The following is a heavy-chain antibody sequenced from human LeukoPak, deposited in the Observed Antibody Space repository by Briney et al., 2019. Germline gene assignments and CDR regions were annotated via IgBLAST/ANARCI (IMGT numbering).Heavy chain of an antibody. CDR2: IYTSGST. D-gene: IGHD2-2*01. J-gene: IGHJ5*02. Sequence: SETLSLTCTVSGGSISIYYWSWIRQPAGKGLEWIGRIYTSGSTNYNPSLKSRVTMSVDTSKNQFSLKLSSVTAADTAVYYCATEIRGDIVVVPAAMCWFDPWGQGTLVTVSS. CDR3: ATEIRGDIVVVPAAMCWFDP. CDR1: GGSISIYY. V-gene: IGHV4-4*07.